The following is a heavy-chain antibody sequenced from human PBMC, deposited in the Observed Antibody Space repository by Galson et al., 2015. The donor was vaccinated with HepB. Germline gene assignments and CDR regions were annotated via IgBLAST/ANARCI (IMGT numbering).Heavy chain of an antibody. CDR3: ARDDDF. CDR2: MKQDGSGK. Sequence: SLRLSCAVSGFPFSRNWMTWVRQAPGKGLEWVATMKQDGSGKFYVDSVKGRSTISRDNAKNSLYLQMNSLRVEDTAVYYCARDDDFWGQGTPVTVSS. V-gene: IGHV3-7*01. J-gene: IGHJ4*02. CDR1: GFPFSRNW.